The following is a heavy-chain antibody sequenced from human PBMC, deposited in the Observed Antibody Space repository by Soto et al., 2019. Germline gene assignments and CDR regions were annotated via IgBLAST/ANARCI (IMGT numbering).Heavy chain of an antibody. Sequence: GGSLRLSCGASGFTFSDYSINRVRQAPGKGLEWVSSISSRSTYIYYADSVKGRFTISRDNAKNSLYLRMNTLRAEDTAVYYCARDLGGYTFDYWGQGTLVTVSS. J-gene: IGHJ4*02. V-gene: IGHV3-21*01. CDR2: ISSRSTYI. CDR3: ARDLGGYTFDY. D-gene: IGHD5-12*01. CDR1: GFTFSDYS.